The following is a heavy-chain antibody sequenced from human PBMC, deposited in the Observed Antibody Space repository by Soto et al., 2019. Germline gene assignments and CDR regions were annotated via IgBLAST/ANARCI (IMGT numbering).Heavy chain of an antibody. J-gene: IGHJ4*02. CDR1: GFTFSNYA. CDR2: ISGSGGGT. Sequence: GRSFSLSFASSGFTFSNYAMSWVRQAPGKGLEWVSSISGSGGGTYYADSVKGRFTFSRDNSKNTLYLQMNSLRAEDTAVYYCAKFGMAATKRSPPYYIDYWGQGALVTVSS. D-gene: IGHD3-16*01. V-gene: IGHV3-23*01. CDR3: AKFGMAATKRSPPYYIDY.